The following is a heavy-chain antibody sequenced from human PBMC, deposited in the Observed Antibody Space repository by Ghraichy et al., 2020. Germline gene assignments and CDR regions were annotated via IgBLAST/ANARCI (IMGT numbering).Heavy chain of an antibody. CDR1: GFTFSSYA. V-gene: IGHV3-23*01. J-gene: IGHJ6*03. CDR2: ISGSDGST. CDR3: AKVVVVAARMSGYMDV. Sequence: SCAASGFTFSSYAMSWVRQAPGKGLEWVSAISGSDGSTYYAASVKGRFTISRDNSKNTLYLQMNSLRAEDTAVYYCAKVVVVAARMSGYMDVWGKGTTVTVSS. D-gene: IGHD2-15*01.